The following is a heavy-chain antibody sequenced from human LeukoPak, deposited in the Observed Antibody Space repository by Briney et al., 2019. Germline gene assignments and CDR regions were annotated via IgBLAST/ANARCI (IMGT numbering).Heavy chain of an antibody. V-gene: IGHV1-69*05. D-gene: IGHD6-19*01. CDR2: IIPIFGTA. CDR1: GGTFSSYA. J-gene: IGHJ5*02. CDR3: ARESVVWAVAGNSHWFDP. Sequence: ASVKVSCKASGGTFSSYAISWVRQAPGQGLEWMGGIIPIFGTANYAQKLQGRVTMTTDTSTSTAYMELRSLRSDDTAVYYCARESVVWAVAGNSHWFDPWGQGTLVTVSS.